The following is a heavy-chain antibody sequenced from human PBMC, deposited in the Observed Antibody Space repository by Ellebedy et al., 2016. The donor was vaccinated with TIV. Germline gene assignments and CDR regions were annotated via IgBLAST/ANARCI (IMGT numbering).Heavy chain of an antibody. D-gene: IGHD3-3*01. CDR3: ARDKGLWSGYSGWFDP. CDR1: GYNFINYD. Sequence: ASVKVSXXASGYNFINYDINWVRQAPGQGLEWVGWMHPESGAAGYGQKFEGRVTMTRDTSISTAYMELSRLRSDDTAVYYCARDKGLWSGYSGWFDPWGQGTLVTVSS. V-gene: IGHV1-8*01. J-gene: IGHJ5*02. CDR2: MHPESGAA.